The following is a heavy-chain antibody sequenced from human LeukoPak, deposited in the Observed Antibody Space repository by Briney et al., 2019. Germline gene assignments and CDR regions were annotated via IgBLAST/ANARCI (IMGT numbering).Heavy chain of an antibody. CDR2: IIPILGIA. CDR3: ARSNGSGSYYYYYYYGMDV. D-gene: IGHD3-10*01. J-gene: IGHJ6*02. Sequence: SVKVSCKASGGTFSSYAISWVRQAPGQGLEWMGRIIPILGIANYAQKFQGRVTITADKSTSTAYMELSSLRSEDTAVYYCARSNGSGSYYYYYYYGMDVWGQGTTVTVSS. CDR1: GGTFSSYA. V-gene: IGHV1-69*04.